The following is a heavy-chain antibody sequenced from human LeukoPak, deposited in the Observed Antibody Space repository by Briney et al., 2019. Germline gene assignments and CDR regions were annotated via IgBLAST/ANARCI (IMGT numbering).Heavy chain of an antibody. V-gene: IGHV3-48*01. CDR1: GFTFSLYS. J-gene: IGHJ4*02. CDR2: ISSSSSII. CDR3: ARDYGGSSPFDY. D-gene: IGHD4-23*01. Sequence: GGSLRLSCAASGFTFSLYSMNWVRQAPGKGPVWVSYISSSSSIIYYADSVKGRFTISRDNAKNSLYLHMNSLRAEDTAVYYCARDYGGSSPFDYWGQGTLVTVSS.